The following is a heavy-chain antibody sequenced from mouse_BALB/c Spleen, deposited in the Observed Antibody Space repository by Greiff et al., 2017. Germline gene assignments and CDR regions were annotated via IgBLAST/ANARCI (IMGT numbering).Heavy chain of an antibody. Sequence: QVQLQQSGAELVRPGSSVKISCKASGYAFSSYWMNWVKQRPGQGLEWIGQIYPGDGDTNYNGKFKGKATLTADKSSSTAYMQLSSLTSEDSAVYFCARGANYGSSPDYWGQGTTLTVSS. J-gene: IGHJ2*01. CDR3: ARGANYGSSPDY. V-gene: IGHV1-80*01. CDR1: GYAFSSYW. CDR2: IYPGDGDT. D-gene: IGHD1-1*01.